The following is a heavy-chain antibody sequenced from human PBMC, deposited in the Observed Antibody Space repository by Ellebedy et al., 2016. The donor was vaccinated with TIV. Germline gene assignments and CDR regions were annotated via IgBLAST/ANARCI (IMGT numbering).Heavy chain of an antibody. J-gene: IGHJ4*02. CDR1: GFSVSTIY. Sequence: GESLKISCAASGFSVSTIYMSWVRQAPGKGLAWVSLIHNDGGTTYAAYVRGRFSFSRDSSNNTLYLQMDSLRGEDTAVYYCAKGKGTWAFDYWGQGTLVTVSS. CDR3: AKGKGTWAFDY. D-gene: IGHD4-23*01. CDR2: IHNDGGT. V-gene: IGHV3-53*01.